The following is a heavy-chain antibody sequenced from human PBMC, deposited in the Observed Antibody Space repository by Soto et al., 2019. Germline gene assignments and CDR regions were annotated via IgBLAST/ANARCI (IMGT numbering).Heavy chain of an antibody. CDR3: AKENWASPDS. Sequence: GGSLRLSCAASGFTFSDYYMSWIRQAPGKGLEWVSLISSSGELIYYADSVKGRFTISRDNAKNSLFLQMNNLTVEDTAVYYCAKENWASPDSWGQGTLVTVSS. CDR1: GFTFSDYY. V-gene: IGHV3-11*01. CDR2: ISSSGELI. D-gene: IGHD7-27*01. J-gene: IGHJ4*02.